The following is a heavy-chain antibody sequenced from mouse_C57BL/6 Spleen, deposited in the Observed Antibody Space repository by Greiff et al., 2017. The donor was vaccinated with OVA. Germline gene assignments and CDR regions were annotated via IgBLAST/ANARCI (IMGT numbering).Heavy chain of an antibody. J-gene: IGHJ4*01. D-gene: IGHD1-1*01. CDR2: IYPSDSET. V-gene: IGHV1-61*01. CDR3: ARGGSNYAMDY. CDR1: GYTFTSYW. Sequence: QVQLQQPGAELVRPGSSVKLSCKASGYTFTSYWMDWVKQRPGQGLEWIGNIYPSDSETNYNQKFKDKATLTVDKSSSTAYMQLSSLTSEDSAVYYCARGGSNYAMDYWGQGTSVTVSS.